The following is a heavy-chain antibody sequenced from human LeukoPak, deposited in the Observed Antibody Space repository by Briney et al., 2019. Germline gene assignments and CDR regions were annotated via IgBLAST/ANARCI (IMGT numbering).Heavy chain of an antibody. J-gene: IGHJ6*03. Sequence: GGSLRLSCAASGFTLSSYAMNWVRQAPGRGLEWVSGFSGSGGTTYYADSVKGRFTISRDNSKNTLYLQMNSLRAEDTAVYYCANGNRCTSPNCLGYYYFYMDVWGKGTTVTVSS. D-gene: IGHD2-8*01. CDR2: FSGSGGTT. V-gene: IGHV3-23*01. CDR3: ANGNRCTSPNCLGYYYFYMDV. CDR1: GFTLSSYA.